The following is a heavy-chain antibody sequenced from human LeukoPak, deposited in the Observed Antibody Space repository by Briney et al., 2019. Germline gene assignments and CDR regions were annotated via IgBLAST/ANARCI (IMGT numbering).Heavy chain of an antibody. D-gene: IGHD5-18*01. CDR3: VAMGYNYFDP. CDR1: GFTFSTYS. J-gene: IGHJ4*02. Sequence: KSGGSLRLSCAASGFTFSTYSMNWVRQAPGKGMEWVSYIGSSSSYIDYAGSVGGRFTASRDNAKNSLYLQMNSLRDEDTAVYYCVAMGYNYFDPWGQGSLVIVSS. CDR2: IGSSSSYI. V-gene: IGHV3-21*01.